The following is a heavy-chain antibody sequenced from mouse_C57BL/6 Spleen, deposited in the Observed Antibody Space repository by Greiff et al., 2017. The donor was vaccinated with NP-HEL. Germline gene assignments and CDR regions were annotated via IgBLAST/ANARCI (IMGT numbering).Heavy chain of an antibody. Sequence: EVQLQQSGPELVKPGASVKISCKASGYTFTDYYMNWVKQSPGKSLEWIGDINPNNGGTSYNQKFKGKATLTVDKSSSTAYMELRSLTSEDSAVYYCARGYYGRAMDYWGQGTSVTVSS. CDR2: INPNNGGT. V-gene: IGHV1-26*01. CDR3: ARGYYGRAMDY. CDR1: GYTFTDYY. J-gene: IGHJ4*01. D-gene: IGHD2-1*01.